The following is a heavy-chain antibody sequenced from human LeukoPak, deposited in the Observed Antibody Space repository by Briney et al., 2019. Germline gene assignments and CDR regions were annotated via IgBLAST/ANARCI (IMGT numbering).Heavy chain of an antibody. CDR3: ARGDGSNLY. J-gene: IGHJ4*02. D-gene: IGHD5-24*01. CDR2: IYYSGTT. V-gene: IGHV4-59*01. CDR1: GVSIINSY. Sequence: PSETLSLTCTVSGVSIINSYWSWIRQPPGKGLEWIGHIYYSGTTNYNPSLKSRVTLSIDTSKNQFYLKVTSVTAADTAVYYCARGDGSNLYWGQGALVSVSS.